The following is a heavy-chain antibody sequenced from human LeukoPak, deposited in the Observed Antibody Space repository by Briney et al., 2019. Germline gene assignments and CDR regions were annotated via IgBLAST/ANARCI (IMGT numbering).Heavy chain of an antibody. CDR3: ARVTGYMIEDYFDY. V-gene: IGHV4-39*07. D-gene: IGHD3-22*01. CDR2: FSYSGST. CDR1: GGSISSSSYY. J-gene: IGHJ4*02. Sequence: SETLSLTCTVSGGSISSSSYYWGWIRQPPGKGLEWIESFSYSGSTYYNPSLKSRVTISVDTSKNQFSLKLRSVTAADTAVYYCARVTGYMIEDYFDYWGQGTLVTVSS.